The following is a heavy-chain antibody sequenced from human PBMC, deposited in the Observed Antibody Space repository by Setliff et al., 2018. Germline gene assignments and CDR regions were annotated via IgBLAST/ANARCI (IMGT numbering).Heavy chain of an antibody. CDR3: ARVDYYGSGNYYDH. V-gene: IGHV1-3*01. CDR2: SNAGNGIT. D-gene: IGHD3-10*01. J-gene: IGHJ4*02. Sequence: GASVKVSCKASGYTFTSYAMHWVRQAPGQRLEWMGWSNAGNGITKYSQKFQGRVTITRDTSASTAYMELSSLRSDDTAVYYCARVDYYGSGNYYDHWGQGTLVTVSS. CDR1: GYTFTSYA.